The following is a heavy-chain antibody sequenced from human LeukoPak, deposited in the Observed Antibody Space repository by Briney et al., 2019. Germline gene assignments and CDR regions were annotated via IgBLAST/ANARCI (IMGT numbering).Heavy chain of an antibody. Sequence: SQTLSLTCAVSGGSISSGGYSWSWIRQPPGKGLEWIGYIYHSGSTYYNPSLKSRVTISVDRSKNQFSLKLSSVTAADTAVYYCARARYYYDSSGYPPMYYLDYWGQGTLVTVSS. V-gene: IGHV4-30-2*01. CDR2: IYHSGST. J-gene: IGHJ4*02. CDR3: ARARYYYDSSGYPPMYYLDY. CDR1: GGSISSGGYS. D-gene: IGHD3-22*01.